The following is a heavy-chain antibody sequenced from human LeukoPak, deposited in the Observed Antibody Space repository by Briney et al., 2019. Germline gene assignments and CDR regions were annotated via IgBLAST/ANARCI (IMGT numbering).Heavy chain of an antibody. CDR2: ISAYNGNT. J-gene: IGHJ3*02. CDR3: AGDRYSSGYYRNAFDI. V-gene: IGHV1-18*01. CDR1: GYTFTSYG. Sequence: ASVKVSCKASGYTFTSYGISWVRQAPGQGLEWMGWISAYNGNTNYAQKLQGRVTMTTDTSTSTAYMELRSLRSDDTAVYYCAGDRYSSGYYRNAFDIWGQGTMVTVSS. D-gene: IGHD3-22*01.